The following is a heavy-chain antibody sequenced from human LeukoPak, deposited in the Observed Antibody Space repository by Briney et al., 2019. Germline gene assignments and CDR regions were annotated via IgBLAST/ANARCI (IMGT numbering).Heavy chain of an antibody. D-gene: IGHD3-10*01. J-gene: IGHJ4*02. CDR1: GASMSTNSHF. Sequence: SETLSLTCAVSGASMSTNSHFWGWFRQPPGQRLEWIATFFSGGITNYSPSLRTRLTISVDSSKNHLSLHLTSVTAADTAVYYXATXPYGSRLSFDSWGQGTLVTVSS. CDR3: ATXPYGSRLSFDS. V-gene: IGHV4-39*01. CDR2: FFSGGIT.